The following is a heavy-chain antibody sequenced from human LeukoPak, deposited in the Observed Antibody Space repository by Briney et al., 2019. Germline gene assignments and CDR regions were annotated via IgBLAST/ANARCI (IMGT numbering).Heavy chain of an antibody. CDR1: GDSTNTYF. Sequence: SETLSLTCTISGDSTNTYFWSWIRQPPGKGLEWIGYIYYTGTTNYNPSLKSRVTISVDTSKNQFSLKLSSVTAADTAVYYCAREIPRGIAAAGIDYRGQGTLVTVSS. CDR3: AREIPRGIAAAGIDY. V-gene: IGHV4-59*12. CDR2: IYYTGTT. J-gene: IGHJ4*02. D-gene: IGHD6-13*01.